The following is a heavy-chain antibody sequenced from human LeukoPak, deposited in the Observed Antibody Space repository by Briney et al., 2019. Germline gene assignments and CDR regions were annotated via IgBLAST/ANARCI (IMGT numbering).Heavy chain of an antibody. J-gene: IGHJ4*02. D-gene: IGHD2/OR15-2a*01. CDR1: GFTFSNYG. CDR3: ARAPEGLRILSADY. V-gene: IGHV3-30*03. Sequence: GRSLRLSCAVSGFTFSNYGMYWVRQAPGKGLEWVAVISYDGSEKYYADSVKGRFTISRDNSDNTLSVQMSSLRPEDTAVYYCARAPEGLRILSADYWGQGVLVTVSS. CDR2: ISYDGSEK.